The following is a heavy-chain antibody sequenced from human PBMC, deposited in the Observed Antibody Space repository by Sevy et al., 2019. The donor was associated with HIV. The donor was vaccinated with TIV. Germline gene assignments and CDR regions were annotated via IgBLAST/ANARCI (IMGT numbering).Heavy chain of an antibody. J-gene: IGHJ5*02. CDR1: GFTFSSYS. CDR3: ARGGNDYGGNSDWFDP. Sequence: GGSLRLSCAASGFTFSSYSMNWVRQAPGKGLEWVSSISSSSSYIYYADSVKGRFTISRDNAKNSLYLQMNRLRAEDTAVYYCARGGNDYGGNSDWFDPWGQGTLVTVSS. D-gene: IGHD4-17*01. V-gene: IGHV3-21*01. CDR2: ISSSSSYI.